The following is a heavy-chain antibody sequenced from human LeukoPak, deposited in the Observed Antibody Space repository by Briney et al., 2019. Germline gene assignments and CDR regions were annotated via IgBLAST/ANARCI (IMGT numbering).Heavy chain of an antibody. CDR3: ARVTYYHILTGSYSGGDFDH. V-gene: IGHV1-8*01. J-gene: IGHJ4*02. Sequence: ASVTVSCKASGYTFTSYDINWVRQATGQGLEWMGWVNPNSGNTGYAQNFQGRVTMTRDTSTSTAYMELSSLRSEDTAVYYCARVTYYHILTGSYSGGDFDHWGQGTLVTVSS. CDR2: VNPNSGNT. D-gene: IGHD3-9*01. CDR1: GYTFTSYD.